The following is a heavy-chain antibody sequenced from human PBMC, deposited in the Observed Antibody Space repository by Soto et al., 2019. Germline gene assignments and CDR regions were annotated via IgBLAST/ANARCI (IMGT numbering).Heavy chain of an antibody. CDR2: IVVASGQT. J-gene: IGHJ6*02. V-gene: IGHV1-58*02. CDR1: GSGFIRSG. CDR3: SADRPDIGVGWWV. D-gene: IGHD2-15*01. Sequence: SVKVSCKASGSGFIRSGIQWVRQAHGQRLEWIGWIVVASGQTNYAQNFRGRAAITRDTSTATAYIELTGLTSEDTAVYFCSADRPDIGVGWWVWGQGTTVTVSS.